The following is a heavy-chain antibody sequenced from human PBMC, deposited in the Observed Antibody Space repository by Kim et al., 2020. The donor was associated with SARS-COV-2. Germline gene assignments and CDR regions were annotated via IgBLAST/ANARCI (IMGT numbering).Heavy chain of an antibody. CDR1: GGSISSSSYY. CDR3: ARRFQMYSSSAPGENWFDP. D-gene: IGHD6-6*01. CDR2: INYSGST. J-gene: IGHJ5*02. V-gene: IGHV4-39*01. Sequence: SETLSLTCTVSGGSISSSSYYWGWIRQPPGKGLEWIGSINYSGSTYYSPSLKSRVTISVDTSKNQFSLKLSSVTAADTAVYYCARRFQMYSSSAPGENWFDPWGQGTLVTVSS.